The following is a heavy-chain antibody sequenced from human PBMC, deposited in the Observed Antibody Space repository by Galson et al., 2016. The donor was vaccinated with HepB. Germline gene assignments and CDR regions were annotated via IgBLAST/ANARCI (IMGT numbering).Heavy chain of an antibody. CDR1: GFTFSNYG. Sequence: SLRLSCAASGFTFSNYGMHWVRQAPGKGLEWVADIWYDGSKQYYADSVKGRFTISRDNSKNTLYLQMNSLRAGDTAVYYCARDSGIAVHDATPGEGDWYFDLWGRGTLVTVSS. CDR3: ARDSGIAVHDATPGEGDWYFDL. CDR2: IWYDGSKQ. J-gene: IGHJ2*01. V-gene: IGHV3-33*01. D-gene: IGHD6-19*01.